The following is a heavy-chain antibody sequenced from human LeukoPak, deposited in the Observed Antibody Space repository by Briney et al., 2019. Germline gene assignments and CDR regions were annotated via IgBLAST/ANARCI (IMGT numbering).Heavy chain of an antibody. CDR1: GYTFTGYY. J-gene: IGHJ4*02. V-gene: IGHV1-2*04. D-gene: IGHD2-15*01. CDR2: INPNSGGT. Sequence: ASVKASCKASGYTFTGYYMHWVRQAPGQGLEWMGWINPNSGGTNYAQKFQGWVTMTRDTSISTAYMELSRLRSDDTAVYYCARTDCSGGSGLGYWGQGTLVTVSS. CDR3: ARTDCSGGSGLGY.